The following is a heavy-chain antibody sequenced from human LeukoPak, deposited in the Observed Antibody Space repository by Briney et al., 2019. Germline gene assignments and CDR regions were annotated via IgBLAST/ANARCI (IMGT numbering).Heavy chain of an antibody. CDR1: GYTFTSYD. CDR2: MNPNSGNT. J-gene: IGHJ5*02. D-gene: IGHD6-6*01. CDR3: ARLVAARLSWFDP. Sequence: ASVKVSCKASGYTFTSYDINWVRQATGPGLEWMGWMNPNSGNTGYAQKFQGRVTMTRNTSISTAYMELSSLRSEDTAVYYCARLVAARLSWFDPWGQGTLVTVSS. V-gene: IGHV1-8*01.